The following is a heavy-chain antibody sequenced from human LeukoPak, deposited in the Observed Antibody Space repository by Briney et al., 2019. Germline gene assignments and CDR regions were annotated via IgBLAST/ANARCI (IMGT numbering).Heavy chain of an antibody. V-gene: IGHV3-30*18. D-gene: IGHD3-10*01. CDR1: GVTLSPYG. J-gene: IGHJ5*02. Sequence: GRSLRLSCAASGVTLSPYGMHWVRQAPGKGLEWVAVISYEGGTQHYADSVRGRFIISRDNPRNTLYLQMNILRTEDTAVYYCAKEGTPHVSTWYDLWGQGTQVIVSS. CDR2: ISYEGGTQ. CDR3: AKEGTPHVSTWYDL.